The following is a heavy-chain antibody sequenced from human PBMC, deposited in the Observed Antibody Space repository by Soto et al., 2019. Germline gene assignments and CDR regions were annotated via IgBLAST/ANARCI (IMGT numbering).Heavy chain of an antibody. CDR3: ASPRNRYGDFLAFDY. CDR2: IKQDGSEK. V-gene: IGHV3-7*01. Sequence: EVQLVESGGGLVQPGGSLRLSCAASGFTFSSYWMSWVRQAPGKGLEWLANIKQDGSEKYYVDSVKGRFTISRDNAKNSLYLQMNSLRAEDTAVYYCASPRNRYGDFLAFDYWGQGTLVTVSS. J-gene: IGHJ4*02. CDR1: GFTFSSYW. D-gene: IGHD4-17*01.